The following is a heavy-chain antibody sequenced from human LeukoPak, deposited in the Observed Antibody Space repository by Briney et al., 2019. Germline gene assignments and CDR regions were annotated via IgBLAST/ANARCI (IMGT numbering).Heavy chain of an antibody. CDR2: INPNSGDT. J-gene: IGHJ4*02. Sequence: ASVKVSCKASGYSFTGYYMHWVRQAPGQGLEWMGWINPNSGDTKYAQKFQGRVTMTRDTSISTAYMELSRLRSDDTAVYYCARDERYDSSGYPFDYWGQGTLVTVSS. CDR3: ARDERYDSSGYPFDY. D-gene: IGHD3-22*01. V-gene: IGHV1-2*02. CDR1: GYSFTGYY.